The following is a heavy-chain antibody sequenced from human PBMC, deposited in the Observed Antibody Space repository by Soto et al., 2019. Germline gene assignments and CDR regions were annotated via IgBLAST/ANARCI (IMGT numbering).Heavy chain of an antibody. V-gene: IGHV3-23*01. CDR2: ISGSGGST. CDR3: ARRSSGWYFDY. D-gene: IGHD6-19*01. CDR1: GFSFSSYV. Sequence: EVQLLESGGGLVQPGGSLRLSCAASGFSFSSYVMNWVRQAPGKGLEWVSAISGSGGSTYYADSVKGRFTISRDNSKNTLYLQMNSLRAEDTAVYYCARRSSGWYFDYWGQGTLVTVSS. J-gene: IGHJ4*02.